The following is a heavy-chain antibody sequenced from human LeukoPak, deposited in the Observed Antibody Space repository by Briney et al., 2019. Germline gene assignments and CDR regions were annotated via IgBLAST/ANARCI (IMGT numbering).Heavy chain of an antibody. V-gene: IGHV4-59*01. D-gene: IGHD5-12*01. CDR1: GVTMRSYY. Sequence: SETLSLTCTVSGVTMRSYYWSWIRQPPGKGLEWIGYVFSSGSTDYNPSVKSRVTMSVVTSRNQFSLNLRSVTAADTAVYYCTRRGWLRFDYWGQGILVTVSS. CDR3: TRRGWLRFDY. CDR2: VFSSGST. J-gene: IGHJ4*02.